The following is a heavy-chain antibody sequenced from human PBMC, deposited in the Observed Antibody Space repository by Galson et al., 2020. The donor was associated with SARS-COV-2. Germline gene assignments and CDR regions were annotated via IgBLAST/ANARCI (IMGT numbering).Heavy chain of an antibody. V-gene: IGHV1-69*01. CDR3: ARGGGAIAARRYYYYYMDV. D-gene: IGHD6-6*01. CDR1: GGTFSSYA. CDR2: IIPIFGTA. J-gene: IGHJ6*03. Sequence: KISCKASGGTFSSYAISWVRQAPGQGLEWMGGIIPIFGTANYAQKFQGRVTITADESTSTAYMELSSLRSEDMAVYYCARGGGAIAARRYYYYYMDVWGKGTTVTVSS.